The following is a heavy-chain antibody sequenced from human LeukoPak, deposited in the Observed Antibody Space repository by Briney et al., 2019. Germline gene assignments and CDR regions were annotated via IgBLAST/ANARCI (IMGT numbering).Heavy chain of an antibody. J-gene: IGHJ4*02. CDR1: GYTFTNYA. Sequence: ASVKISCKASGYTFTNYAIHWVRQAPGQRLEWMGWITGGSGTTKYSQTLQDRVTITRDTSAKTADMELSSLRSEDTAVYYCARDRGNFLVPHWGQGTPVTVSS. D-gene: IGHD6-6*01. CDR3: ARDRGNFLVPH. CDR2: ITGGSGTT. V-gene: IGHV1-3*01.